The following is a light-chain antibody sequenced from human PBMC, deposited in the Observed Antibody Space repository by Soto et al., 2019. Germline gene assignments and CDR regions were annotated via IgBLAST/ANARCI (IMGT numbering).Light chain of an antibody. CDR2: EVS. J-gene: IGLJ2*01. V-gene: IGLV2-23*02. CDR3: CSYAGSSTFDVV. CDR1: SRDVGSYNL. Sequence: QSVLTQPASVSGSPGQSITISCTGNSRDVGSYNLVSWYQQHPGKAPKLMIYEVSKRPSGVSNRFSGSKSGNTASLTISGLQAEDEADYYCCSYAGSSTFDVVFGGGTKVTVL.